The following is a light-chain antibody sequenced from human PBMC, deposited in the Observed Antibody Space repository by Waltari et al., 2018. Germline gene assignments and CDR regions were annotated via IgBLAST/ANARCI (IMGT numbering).Light chain of an antibody. J-gene: IGKJ5*01. CDR1: QTVMYFSNNKDY. Sequence: DIVMTQSPDSLAVSLGERATINCKSSQTVMYFSNNKDYLAWYQQKPGQPPKLLIYWASTRESGVPDRFSGSGSATNFTLTINSLQAEDVAGYWVQQYNTSPVTFRQGTRLEIK. CDR3: QQYNTSPVT. V-gene: IGKV4-1*01. CDR2: WAS.